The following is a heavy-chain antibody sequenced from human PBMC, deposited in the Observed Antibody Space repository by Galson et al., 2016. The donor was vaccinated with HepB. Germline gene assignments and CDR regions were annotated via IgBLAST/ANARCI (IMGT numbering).Heavy chain of an antibody. D-gene: IGHD2-15*01. CDR2: INPTGGMA. Sequence: SVKVSCKASGYTFTSYDMYWVRQAPGQGLEWMAMINPTGGMATYAQEFQGRVTVTRDTSTSTVYMELKSLKSEDTAVYYCARDLGGRVTGADYWGRGTLVTVSS. V-gene: IGHV1-46*01. J-gene: IGHJ4*02. CDR1: GYTFTSYD. CDR3: ARDLGGRVTGADY.